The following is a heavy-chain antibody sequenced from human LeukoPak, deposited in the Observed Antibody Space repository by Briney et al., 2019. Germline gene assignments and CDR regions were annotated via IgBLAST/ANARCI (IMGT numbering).Heavy chain of an antibody. V-gene: IGHV1-69*04. Sequence: SVKVSCKASGGTFSSYAISWVRQAPGQGLEWMGRIIPILGIANYAQKFQGRVTITADKSTSTAYMELSSLRSEDTAVYYCATNSGSYYFDYWGQGTLVTVSS. CDR1: GGTFSSYA. J-gene: IGHJ4*02. CDR2: IIPILGIA. D-gene: IGHD1-26*01. CDR3: ATNSGSYYFDY.